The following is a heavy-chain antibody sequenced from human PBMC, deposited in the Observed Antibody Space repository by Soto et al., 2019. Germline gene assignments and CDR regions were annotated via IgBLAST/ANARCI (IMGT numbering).Heavy chain of an antibody. V-gene: IGHV5-51*01. Sequence: GESLKISCKGSGYSFTSYWIGWVRQMPGKGLEWMGIIYPGDSDTRYSPSFQGQVTISADKSISTAYLQWSSLKASDTAMYYCARLWSSVTMVRGEDYMDVWGKGTTVTVSS. CDR3: ARLWSSVTMVRGEDYMDV. CDR2: IYPGDSDT. J-gene: IGHJ6*03. D-gene: IGHD3-10*01. CDR1: GYSFTSYW.